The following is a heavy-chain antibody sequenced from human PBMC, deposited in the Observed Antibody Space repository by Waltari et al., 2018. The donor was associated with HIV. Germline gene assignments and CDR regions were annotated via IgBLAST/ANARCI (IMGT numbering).Heavy chain of an antibody. D-gene: IGHD2-8*02. Sequence: QVHLVQSEAEVKKPGSSLKVPCMASVCTVSSYAFNWVRQAPGQGLECMGGIILIFDKTNYAQKFQGRVRITADESTETDYMDLSSLRSEDPAGYYCARASGHYSFYYAMDVWAKETTVTDSS. CDR1: VCTVSSYA. J-gene: IGHJ6*04. CDR2: IILIFDKT. CDR3: ARASGHYSFYYAMDV. V-gene: IGHV1-69*01.